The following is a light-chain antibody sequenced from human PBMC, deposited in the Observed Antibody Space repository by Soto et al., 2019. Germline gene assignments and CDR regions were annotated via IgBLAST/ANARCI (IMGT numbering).Light chain of an antibody. J-gene: IGKJ2*02. CDR3: QQYNSYPCT. CDR2: DTS. Sequence: DIQMTQSPSTLSAFVGDRVTITCRASQSISSWLAWYQQKPGKAPNLLIYDTSSLESGVPSRFSGSGSGTEFTLTISSLQPDDFATYYCQQYNSYPCTFGQGTKLEIK. CDR1: QSISSW. V-gene: IGKV1-5*01.